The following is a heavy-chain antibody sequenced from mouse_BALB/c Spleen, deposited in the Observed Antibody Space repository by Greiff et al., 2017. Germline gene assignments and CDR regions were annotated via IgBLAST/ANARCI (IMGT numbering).Heavy chain of an antibody. D-gene: IGHD2-1*01. J-gene: IGHJ4*01. CDR1: GFTFSSYG. V-gene: IGHV5-6-3*01. CDR2: INSNGGST. CDR3: ASYYGNPYAMDY. Sequence: EVQLVESGGGLVQPGGSLKLSCAASGFTFSSYGMSWVRQTPDKRLELVATINSNGGSTYYPDSVKGRFTISRDNAKNTLYLQMSSLKSEDTAMYYCASYYGNPYAMDYWGQGTSVTVSA.